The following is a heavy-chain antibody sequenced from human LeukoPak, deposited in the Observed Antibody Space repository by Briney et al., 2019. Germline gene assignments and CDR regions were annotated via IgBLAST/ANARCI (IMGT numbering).Heavy chain of an antibody. CDR2: IYPGDSDT. J-gene: IGHJ5*02. CDR3: ARRLGTVTTQNWFDP. D-gene: IGHD4-17*01. CDR1: GYSFTSYW. V-gene: IGHV5-51*01. Sequence: GESLKISCKGSGYSFTSYWIGWVRRMPGKGLEWMGIIYPGDSDTRYSPSFQGQVTISADKSISTAYLQWSSLKASDTAMYYCARRLGTVTTQNWFDPWGPGTLVTVSS.